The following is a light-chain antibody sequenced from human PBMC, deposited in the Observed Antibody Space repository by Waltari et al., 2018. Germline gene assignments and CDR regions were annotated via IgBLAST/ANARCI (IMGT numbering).Light chain of an antibody. V-gene: IGKV1-27*01. CDR3: QKYNSAPPWT. CDR2: AAS. J-gene: IGKJ1*01. CDR1: QGISHY. Sequence: DIQMTQSPSSLSASVGDRFTIPCRASQGISHYLAWYQQKPGKVPKLLIYAASTLQSGFPSRFSGSGSGTDFTLTISSLQPEDVATYYCQKYNSAPPWTFGQGTKVEIK.